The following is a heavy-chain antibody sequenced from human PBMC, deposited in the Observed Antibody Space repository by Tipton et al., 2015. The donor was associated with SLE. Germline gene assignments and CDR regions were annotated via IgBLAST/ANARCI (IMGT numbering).Heavy chain of an antibody. V-gene: IGHV4-31*03. D-gene: IGHD7-27*01. Sequence: TLSLTCTVSGGSFSRGGYYWSWIRQHSGKGLEWIGYIHYTGTTYYNPSLKSRVTISVDTSKNQFSLKLSSVTAADTAVYYCARDWELGHWGQGTLVTVSP. J-gene: IGHJ4*02. CDR1: GGSFSRGGYY. CDR2: IHYTGTT. CDR3: ARDWELGH.